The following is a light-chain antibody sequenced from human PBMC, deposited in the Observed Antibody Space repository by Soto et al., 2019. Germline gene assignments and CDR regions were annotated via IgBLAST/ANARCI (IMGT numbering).Light chain of an antibody. CDR1: SGQSSYA. CDR2: LNSDGSH. CDR3: QTWGTGIQV. J-gene: IGLJ3*02. Sequence: QSVLTQSPSASASLGASVKLTCTVSSGQSSYAIAWLQQQPEKGPRYLMKLNSDGSHSKGDGIPDRFSGSSSGAERYLTISSLQSEDEAEYYCQTWGTGIQVFGGGTQLTVL. V-gene: IGLV4-69*01.